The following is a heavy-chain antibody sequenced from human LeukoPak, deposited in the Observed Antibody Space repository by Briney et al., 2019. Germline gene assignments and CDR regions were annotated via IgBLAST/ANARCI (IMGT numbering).Heavy chain of an antibody. D-gene: IGHD3-22*01. V-gene: IGHV4-34*01. Sequence: SETLSLTCAVYGGSFSGYYWSWLRQPPGKGLEWIGEINHSGSTNYNPSLKSRVTISVDTSKNQFSLKLSPVTAADTAVYYCARGQPWYYYDSSGYYYYYWGQGTLVTVSS. CDR1: GGSFSGYY. J-gene: IGHJ4*02. CDR3: ARGQPWYYYDSSGYYYYY. CDR2: INHSGST.